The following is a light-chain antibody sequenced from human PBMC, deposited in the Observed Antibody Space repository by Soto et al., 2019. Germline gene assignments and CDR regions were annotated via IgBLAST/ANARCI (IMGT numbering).Light chain of an antibody. CDR1: SSDVGAYNY. CDR3: KSYAGSNSFV. J-gene: IGLJ1*01. CDR2: EVN. Sequence: QSVLTQPPSASGSPGQSVTISCTGTSSDVGAYNYVSWYQQHPGKAPQLMIYEVNKRPSGVPDRFSGSKPGNTASLTVSGLQAEDEADYYCKSYAGSNSFVFGSGTKVTVL. V-gene: IGLV2-8*01.